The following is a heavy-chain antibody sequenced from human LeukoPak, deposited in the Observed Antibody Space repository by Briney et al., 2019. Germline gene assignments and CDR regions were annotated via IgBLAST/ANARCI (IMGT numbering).Heavy chain of an antibody. V-gene: IGHV3-30*14. Sequence: PGGSLRLSCAASGFTFSSYAMHWVRQAPGKGLEWVAAISYDGSNKYYADSVKGRFTISRDNSKNTLYLQMNSLRAEDTAVYYCARDTEMWGGRSAFDIWGQGTMVTVSS. CDR1: GFTFSSYA. J-gene: IGHJ3*02. CDR3: ARDTEMWGGRSAFDI. CDR2: ISYDGSNK. D-gene: IGHD3-10*01.